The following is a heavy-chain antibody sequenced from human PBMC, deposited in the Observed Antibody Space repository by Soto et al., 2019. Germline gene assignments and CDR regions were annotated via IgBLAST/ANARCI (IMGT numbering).Heavy chain of an antibody. Sequence: GASVKVSCKVSGYTLTELSIHWVRQAPGKGLEWMGGFDPEDGETLYAQKFQGRVTMTEDTSTDTAYMDLSSLSSEDTAVYYCARVGYSSSWTEYYFDYWGQGTLVTVSS. CDR3: ARVGYSSSWTEYYFDY. CDR2: FDPEDGET. CDR1: GYTLTELS. J-gene: IGHJ4*02. D-gene: IGHD6-13*01. V-gene: IGHV1-24*01.